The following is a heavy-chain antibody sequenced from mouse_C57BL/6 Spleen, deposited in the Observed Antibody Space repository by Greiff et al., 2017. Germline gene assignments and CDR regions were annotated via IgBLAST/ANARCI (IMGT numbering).Heavy chain of an antibody. CDR1: GYTFTGYW. CDR3: ARYYYGSSFDY. D-gene: IGHD1-1*01. J-gene: IGHJ2*01. V-gene: IGHV1-9*01. Sequence: QVQLQQSGAELMKPGASVKLSCKATGYTFTGYWIEWVKQRPGHGLEWIGEILPGSGSTNYNAKFKGKATFTADTSSNTAYMQLSSLTTEDSAIYYCARYYYGSSFDYWSQGTTLAVAS. CDR2: ILPGSGST.